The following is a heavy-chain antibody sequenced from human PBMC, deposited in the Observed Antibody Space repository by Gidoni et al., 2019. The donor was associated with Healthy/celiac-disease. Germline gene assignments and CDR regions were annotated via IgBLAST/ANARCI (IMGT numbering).Heavy chain of an antibody. V-gene: IGHV2-26*01. D-gene: IGHD3-3*01. Sequence: QVTLKESGPVLVKPTETLTLTCTVSGFSLSTARMGVSWIRQPPGKALEWLAHIFSNDEKSYSTSLKSRLTISKDTSKSQVVLTMTNMDPVDTATYYCARNSYYDFWSGYYTSHYYYYYYMDVWGKGTTVTVSS. J-gene: IGHJ6*03. CDR3: ARNSYYDFWSGYYTSHYYYYYYMDV. CDR1: GFSLSTARMG. CDR2: IFSNDEK.